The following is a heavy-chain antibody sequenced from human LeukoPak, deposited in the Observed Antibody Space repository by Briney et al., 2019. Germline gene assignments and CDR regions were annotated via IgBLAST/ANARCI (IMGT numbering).Heavy chain of an antibody. D-gene: IGHD3-3*01. Sequence: VASVKVSCKASGYTFTDYYMHWVRQAPGQGLEWMGWISAYNGNTNYAQKLQGRVTMTTDTSTSTAYMELRSLRSDDTAVYYCARAIFGVVTPVRYFDYWGQGTLVTVSS. CDR1: GYTFTDYY. J-gene: IGHJ4*02. CDR3: ARAIFGVVTPVRYFDY. V-gene: IGHV1-18*04. CDR2: ISAYNGNT.